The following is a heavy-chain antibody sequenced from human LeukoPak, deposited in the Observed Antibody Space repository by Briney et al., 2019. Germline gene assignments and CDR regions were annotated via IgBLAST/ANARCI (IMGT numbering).Heavy chain of an antibody. CDR2: IYYLGST. V-gene: IGHV4-59*01. CDR1: AVSISTYY. J-gene: IGHJ4*02. Sequence: PSETLSLTCTVSAVSISTYYWSWLRQPPGKGLEWIGYIYYLGSTNYNPSLKSRVTISLDTSKNQFSLNLSSVTAADTAVYYCARSPYSGTYGVWGQGTLVTVSS. CDR3: ARSPYSGTYGV. D-gene: IGHD1-26*01.